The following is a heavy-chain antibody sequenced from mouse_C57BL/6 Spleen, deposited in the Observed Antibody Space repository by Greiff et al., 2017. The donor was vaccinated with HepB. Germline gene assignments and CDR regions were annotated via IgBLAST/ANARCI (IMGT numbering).Heavy chain of an antibody. CDR2: IDPEAGET. Sequence: EVNVVESGAELVKPGASVKLSCTASGFNIKDYYMHWVKQRTEQGLEWIGRIDPEAGETKYAPKFQGKATITADTSSNTAYLQLSSLTSEDTAVYYCAREGDGYDGNYFDYWGQGTTLTVSS. CDR1: GFNIKDYY. J-gene: IGHJ2*01. CDR3: AREGDGYDGNYFDY. V-gene: IGHV14-2*01. D-gene: IGHD2-2*01.